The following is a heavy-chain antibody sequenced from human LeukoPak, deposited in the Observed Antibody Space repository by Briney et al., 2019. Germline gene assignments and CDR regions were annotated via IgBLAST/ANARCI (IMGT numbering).Heavy chain of an antibody. CDR2: IYYIGST. CDR3: ARLPITLVRGGHYGMDV. D-gene: IGHD3-10*01. CDR1: GGSISSYY. Sequence: PSETLSLTCTVSGGSISSYYWSWIRQPPGKGLEWIGYIYYIGSTNYNPSLKSRVTISVDTSKNQFSLKLSYVTAADTAVYYCARLPITLVRGGHYGMDVWGQGTTVTVSS. V-gene: IGHV4-59*08. J-gene: IGHJ6*02.